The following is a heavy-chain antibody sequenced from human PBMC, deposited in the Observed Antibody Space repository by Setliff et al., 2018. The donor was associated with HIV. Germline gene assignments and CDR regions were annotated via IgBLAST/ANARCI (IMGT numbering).Heavy chain of an antibody. Sequence: PSETLSLTCAVYGGSVSGHYWGWFRQPPGKGLEWIGEINHSGSTNYNPSLKSRVTLSVDTSKNQFSLKLSSVTAADTALYYCATYAVGEGGRGHWGQGVLVTVSS. CDR2: INHSGST. J-gene: IGHJ4*02. V-gene: IGHV4-34*01. D-gene: IGHD1-26*01. CDR1: GGSVSGHY. CDR3: ATYAVGEGGRGH.